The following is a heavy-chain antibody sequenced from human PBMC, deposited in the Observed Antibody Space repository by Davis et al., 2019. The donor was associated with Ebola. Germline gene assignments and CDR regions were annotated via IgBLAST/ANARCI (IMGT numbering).Heavy chain of an antibody. V-gene: IGHV3-21*01. D-gene: IGHD6-19*01. J-gene: IGHJ4*02. Sequence: GGSLRLSCAASGFTFSSYWMHWVRQAPGKGLEWVSSISSSSSYIYYADSVKGRFTISRDNAKNSLYLQMNSLRAEDTAVYYCAREVAVANFDYWGQGTLVTVSS. CDR3: AREVAVANFDY. CDR2: ISSSSSYI. CDR1: GFTFSSYW.